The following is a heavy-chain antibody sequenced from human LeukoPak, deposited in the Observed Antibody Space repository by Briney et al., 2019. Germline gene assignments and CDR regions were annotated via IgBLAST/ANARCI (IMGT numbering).Heavy chain of an antibody. V-gene: IGHV3-33*01. CDR1: GFTFRSYG. CDR3: ARELPPLEKYYFDY. J-gene: IGHJ4*02. Sequence: TGRSLRLSCAASGFTFRSYGMHWVRQAPGKGLQGVAVIWYDGSNKYYADSVKGRFTISRDNSKNTLSLQMNSLRAEDTAVYYCARELPPLEKYYFDYWGQGTLVTVSS. CDR2: IWYDGSNK. D-gene: IGHD3-3*01.